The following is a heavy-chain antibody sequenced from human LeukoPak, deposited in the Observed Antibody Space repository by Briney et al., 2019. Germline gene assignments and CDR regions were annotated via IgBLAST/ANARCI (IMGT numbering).Heavy chain of an antibody. J-gene: IGHJ5*02. Sequence: PGGSLRLSCAASGFTFSSYAMSWVRQAPGKGLERVSAISGSGGSTYYADSVKGRFTISRDNSKNTLYLQMNSLRAEDTAVYYCAKAGSDKHRYNWFDPWGQGTLVTVSS. CDR1: GFTFSSYA. V-gene: IGHV3-23*01. D-gene: IGHD3-10*01. CDR2: ISGSGGST. CDR3: AKAGSDKHRYNWFDP.